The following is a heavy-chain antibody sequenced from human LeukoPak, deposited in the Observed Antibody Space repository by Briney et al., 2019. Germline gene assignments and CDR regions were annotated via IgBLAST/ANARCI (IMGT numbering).Heavy chain of an antibody. D-gene: IGHD4-17*01. CDR3: ARTNGDYGPVDY. CDR2: IYYSGST. J-gene: IGHJ4*02. CDR1: GFTFSSCSMN. Sequence: GSLRLSCAASGFTFSSCSMNWVRQPPGKGLEWIGSIYYSGSTYYNPSLKSRVTISVDTSRNQFSLKLSSVTAADTAVYYCARTNGDYGPVDYWGQGTLVTVSS. V-gene: IGHV4-39*01.